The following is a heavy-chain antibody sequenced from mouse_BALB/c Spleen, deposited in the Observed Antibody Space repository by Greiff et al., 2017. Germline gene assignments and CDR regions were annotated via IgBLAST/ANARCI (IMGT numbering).Heavy chain of an antibody. D-gene: IGHD2-4*01. CDR1: GFTFSSYA. CDR2: ISSGGST. V-gene: IGHV5-6-5*01. J-gene: IGHJ1*01. CDR3: ARGYDYEGYWYFDV. Sequence: EVQLMESGGGLVKPGGSLKLSCAASGFTFSSYAMSWVRQTPEKRLEWVASISSGGSTYYPDSVKGRFTISRDNARNILYLQMSSLRSEDTAMYYCARGYDYEGYWYFDVWGEGTTVTVSS.